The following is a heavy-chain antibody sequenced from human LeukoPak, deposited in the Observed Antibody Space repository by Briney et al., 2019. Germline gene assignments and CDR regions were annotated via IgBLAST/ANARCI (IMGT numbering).Heavy chain of an antibody. CDR2: ISSSSGYI. D-gene: IGHD3-16*01. Sequence: PGGSLRLSWAASGFTFSSYSMNWVRQAPGKWLEWVSSISSSSGYIYYADSGKGRFTISRDNAKKSLYLQMNSLRAEETAVYYCARADGNGGPLDYWAQGTLVTVSS. J-gene: IGHJ4*02. V-gene: IGHV3-21*01. CDR3: ARADGNGGPLDY. CDR1: GFTFSSYS.